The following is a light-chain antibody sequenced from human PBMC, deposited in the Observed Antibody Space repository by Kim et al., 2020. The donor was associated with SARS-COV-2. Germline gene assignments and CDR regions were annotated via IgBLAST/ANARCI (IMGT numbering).Light chain of an antibody. J-gene: IGKJ2*01. Sequence: SASVGDRVTITCRASQSISSWLAWYQQKPGKAPQLLIYKAYSLESGVPSRFSGSGSGTEFTLTISSLQPDDFATYYCQQYNSYSYTFGQGTKLEI. CDR2: KAY. CDR3: QQYNSYSYT. V-gene: IGKV1-5*03. CDR1: QSISSW.